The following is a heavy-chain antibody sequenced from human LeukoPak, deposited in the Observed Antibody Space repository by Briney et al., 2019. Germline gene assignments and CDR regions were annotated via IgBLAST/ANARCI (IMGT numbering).Heavy chain of an antibody. Sequence: GGSLRLSCEASGFTFSDYYMSRIRQAPGKGLEWVSYISRSGSTIYYADSVKGRSTISRDNAQNSLYLQMDSLRAEGTAVYYCASAEGATIGGLNYWGQGALVTVSS. CDR2: ISRSGSTI. CDR1: GFTFSDYY. V-gene: IGHV3-11*01. J-gene: IGHJ4*02. D-gene: IGHD3-16*01. CDR3: ASAEGATIGGLNY.